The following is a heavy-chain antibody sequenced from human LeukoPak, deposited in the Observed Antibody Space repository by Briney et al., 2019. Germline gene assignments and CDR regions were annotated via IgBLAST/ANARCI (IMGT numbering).Heavy chain of an antibody. D-gene: IGHD3-10*01. Sequence: SETLTLTCTASGGSVSSGSYYWRWLHQPPGKELEWIGYIYYSGSTNYNPSLESRVTISVDTSKTQFSLKLSSVTAADTAVYYCARSTGSQLLWFGEFDYWGQGTLVTVSS. CDR2: IYYSGST. CDR3: ARSTGSQLLWFGEFDY. V-gene: IGHV4-61*01. J-gene: IGHJ4*02. CDR1: GGSVSSGSYY.